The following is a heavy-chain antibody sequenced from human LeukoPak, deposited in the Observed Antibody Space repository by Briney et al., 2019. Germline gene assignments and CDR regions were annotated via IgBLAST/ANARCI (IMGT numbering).Heavy chain of an antibody. V-gene: IGHV3-30*18. D-gene: IGHD3-22*01. J-gene: IGHJ4*02. CDR3: AKVNYYESSGYYDY. CDR1: GFPFSSYG. CDR2: ISHDGTNK. Sequence: SGGSLRLSCAASGFPFSSYGMHWVRQAPGKGLEWVAVISHDGTNKYCVDSVKGRFTISRDNSKNTLYLQMNSPRAEDTAVYYCAKVNYYESSGYYDYWGQGTLVTVSS.